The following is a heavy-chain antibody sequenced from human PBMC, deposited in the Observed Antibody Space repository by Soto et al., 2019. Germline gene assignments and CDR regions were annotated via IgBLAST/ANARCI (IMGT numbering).Heavy chain of an antibody. CDR2: VYSGGGT. D-gene: IGHD3-9*01. V-gene: IGHV4-59*01. CDR3: AREKTPMSPHYFYYGMDV. Sequence: SETLSLTCTVSGGSLRGYSWSWIRQSPGKGLEWIGYVYSGGGTNYSPSFMGRVTISVDTTDNQFSLKLNSVTAADMAVYYCAREKTPMSPHYFYYGMDVWGQGTTVTVSS. J-gene: IGHJ6*02. CDR1: GGSLRGYS.